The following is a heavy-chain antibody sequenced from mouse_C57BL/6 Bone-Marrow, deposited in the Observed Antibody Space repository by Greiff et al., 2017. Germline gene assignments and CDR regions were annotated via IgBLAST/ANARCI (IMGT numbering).Heavy chain of an antibody. D-gene: IGHD3-3*01. J-gene: IGHJ3*01. CDR2: IDPSDSET. V-gene: IGHV1-52*01. CDR3: ARNPGTGAWFAY. CDR1: GYTFTSYW. Sequence: QVQLQQPGAELVRPGSSVKLSCKASGYTFTSYWMHWVKQRPIQGLEWIGNIDPSDSETHYNQKFKDKATLTVDKSSSTAYMQLSSLTSEDSAVYYCARNPGTGAWFAYWGQGTLVTVSA.